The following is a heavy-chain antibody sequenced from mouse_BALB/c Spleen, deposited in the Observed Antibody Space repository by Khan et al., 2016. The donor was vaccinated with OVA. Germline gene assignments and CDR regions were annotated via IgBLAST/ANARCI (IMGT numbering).Heavy chain of an antibody. V-gene: IGHV9-4*02. CDR1: GYTFTTAG. Sequence: QIQLVQSGPELKKPGETVRISCKASGYTFTTAGMQWVQKMPGKGLKWIGWINTHSGVPNYADDFKGRFAFSLETSANTAYLQISNLKNEDTATYCCARYGDFFDYWGQGTTLTVSS. D-gene: IGHD1-1*01. CDR2: INTHSGVP. CDR3: ARYGDFFDY. J-gene: IGHJ2*01.